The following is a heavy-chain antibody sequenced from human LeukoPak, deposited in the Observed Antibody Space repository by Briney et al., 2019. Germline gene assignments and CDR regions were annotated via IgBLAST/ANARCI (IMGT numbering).Heavy chain of an antibody. CDR2: IHPPDSDT. J-gene: IGHJ4*02. D-gene: IGHD2-15*01. CDR3: ARWGGYCTGGSCYPLYYFDS. CDR1: GYSFTSYW. Sequence: GESLKISCKGSGYSFTSYWIGWVRQMPGKGLEWMGIIHPPDSDTRYSPSFQGQVTISADKSINTAYLQWNSLKASDTAMYYCARWGGYCTGGSCYPLYYFDSWGQGALVTVSS. V-gene: IGHV5-51*01.